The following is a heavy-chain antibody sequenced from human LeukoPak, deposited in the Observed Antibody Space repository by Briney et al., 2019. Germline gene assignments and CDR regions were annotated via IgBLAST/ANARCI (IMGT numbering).Heavy chain of an antibody. V-gene: IGHV4-34*01. Sequence: PSGTLSLTCAVYGGSFSGYYWSWIRQPPGKGLEWIGEINHSGSTNYNPSLKSRVTISVDTSKNQFSLKLSSVTAADTAVYYCARGEYSSGWYLMWFDPWGQGTLVTVSS. CDR1: GGSFSGYY. CDR2: INHSGST. J-gene: IGHJ5*02. D-gene: IGHD6-19*01. CDR3: ARGEYSSGWYLMWFDP.